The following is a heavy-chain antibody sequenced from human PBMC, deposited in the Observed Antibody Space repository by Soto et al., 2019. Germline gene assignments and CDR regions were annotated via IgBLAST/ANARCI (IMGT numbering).Heavy chain of an antibody. CDR2: ISGSGAHT. CDR3: ASPLGIVLDAFDI. Sequence: EVRLLESGGGLVQPGGSLRLSCVGSGFTFRGYAMNWVRQAPGKGLEWVSLISGSGAHTYYADSVKGRFIISRDNSNNTLYLQMNRLTAEDTAVYYCASPLGIVLDAFDIWGQGTMVTVS. J-gene: IGHJ3*02. V-gene: IGHV3-23*01. D-gene: IGHD1-26*01. CDR1: GFTFRGYA.